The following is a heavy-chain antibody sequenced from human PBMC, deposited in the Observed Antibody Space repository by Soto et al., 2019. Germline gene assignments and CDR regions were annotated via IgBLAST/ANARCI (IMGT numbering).Heavy chain of an antibody. Sequence: EVQLVESGGDLVQPGGSLRLSCAASGFTFSSYDFHWVRQATGKGLEWVSGIGTAGDTYYAGSVKGRFIMSRENATNSLYLQMTGLRAGDTAVYYCTRGADGFDYWGQGTLVTVSS. CDR3: TRGADGFDY. V-gene: IGHV3-13*01. D-gene: IGHD3-16*01. CDR2: IGTAGDT. CDR1: GFTFSSYD. J-gene: IGHJ4*02.